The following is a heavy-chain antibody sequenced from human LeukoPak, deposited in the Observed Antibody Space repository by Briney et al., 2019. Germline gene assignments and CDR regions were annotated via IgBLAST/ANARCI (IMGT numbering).Heavy chain of an antibody. J-gene: IGHJ4*02. Sequence: SEALSLTCTVSGGSISSGDYYWSWIRQPPGKGLEWIGYIYYSGSTYYNPSLKSRVTISVDTSKNQFSLKLSSVTAADTAVYYCAILAAAGQDGIDYWGQGTLVTVSS. D-gene: IGHD6-13*01. CDR3: AILAAAGQDGIDY. V-gene: IGHV4-30-4*01. CDR1: GGSISSGDYY. CDR2: IYYSGST.